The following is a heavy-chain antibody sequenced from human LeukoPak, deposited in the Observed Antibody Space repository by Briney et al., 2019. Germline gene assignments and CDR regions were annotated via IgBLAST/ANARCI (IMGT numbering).Heavy chain of an antibody. CDR3: VIVKQELVH. V-gene: IGHV1-2*02. CDR2: INPNSGGT. CDR1: GYTFTGYY. J-gene: IGHJ4*02. Sequence: GASVKVSCKASGYTFTGYYMHWVRQAPGQGLEWMGWINPNSGGTNYAQKFQGRVTMNEDTSTDTAYMELSSLRSEDTAVYYCVIVKQELVHWGQGTLVTVSS. D-gene: IGHD6-13*01.